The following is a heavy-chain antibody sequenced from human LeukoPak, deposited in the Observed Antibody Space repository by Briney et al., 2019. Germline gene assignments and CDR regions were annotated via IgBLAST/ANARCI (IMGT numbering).Heavy chain of an antibody. J-gene: IGHJ4*02. CDR3: ARKYASGMYPLDY. Sequence: GGSLRLSCAASGFTLSSYSMHWVRQAPGKGLEWVSSISGSGDSTYYADSVKGRFTISRDNSKNTLYLQMSSLRVEDTAVYYCARKYASGMYPLDYWGQGILVTVSS. CDR2: ISGSGDST. V-gene: IGHV3-23*01. CDR1: GFTLSSYS. D-gene: IGHD3-10*01.